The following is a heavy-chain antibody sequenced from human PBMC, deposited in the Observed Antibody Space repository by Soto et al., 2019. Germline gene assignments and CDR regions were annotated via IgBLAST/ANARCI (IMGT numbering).Heavy chain of an antibody. CDR3: ASSATTADYYYGMDV. D-gene: IGHD1-26*01. V-gene: IGHV1-3*01. J-gene: IGHJ6*02. CDR2: INAGNGNT. CDR1: GYTFTSYA. Sequence: ASVKVSCKASGYTFTSYAMHWVRQAPGQRLEWMGWINAGNGNTKYSQKIKGRVTITRDTSASTAYMEQSSLRSEDTAVYYCASSATTADYYYGMDVWGQGTTVTVSS.